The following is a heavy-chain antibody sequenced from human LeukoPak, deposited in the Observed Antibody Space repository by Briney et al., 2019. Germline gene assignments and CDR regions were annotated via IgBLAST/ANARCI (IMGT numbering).Heavy chain of an antibody. D-gene: IGHD3-22*01. CDR1: GYTFTIYG. J-gene: IGHJ3*02. CDR3: ASGYWDSSAYHYARDVLDI. Sequence: GSSVKVSCQASGYTFTIYGISWLRQAPAQGLEWVGWISAYNGNTNYAQKLQDRVTMTTDTSTSTAYMELRSLRSDDTAVYYCASGYWDSSAYHYARDVLDIWGQGTMVTISS. CDR2: ISAYNGNT. V-gene: IGHV1-18*01.